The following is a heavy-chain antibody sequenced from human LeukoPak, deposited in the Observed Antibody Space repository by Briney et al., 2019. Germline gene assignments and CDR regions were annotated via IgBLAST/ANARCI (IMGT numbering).Heavy chain of an antibody. D-gene: IGHD3-10*01. Sequence: PGGSLRLSCAASGFTFSDSYMSWIRQAPGKGLEWVSYISSSVTTMYYADSVKGRFTISRDNAKNSLYLQMNSLRAEDTAVYYCARELWFGELWSYYYGMDVWGQGTTVTVSS. V-gene: IGHV3-11*04. CDR2: ISSSVTTM. J-gene: IGHJ6*02. CDR1: GFTFSDSY. CDR3: ARELWFGELWSYYYGMDV.